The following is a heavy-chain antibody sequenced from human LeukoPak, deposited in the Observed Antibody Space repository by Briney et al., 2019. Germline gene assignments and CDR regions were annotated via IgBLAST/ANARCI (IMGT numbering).Heavy chain of an antibody. Sequence: PSQTLSLTCTVSGDSINSGENYWSWIRQPAGKGLEWIGRIYTSGSTNYNPSLKSRVTMSVDTSKNQFSLKLSSVTAADTAVYYCARELRFLDNPFDPWGQGTLVTVSS. J-gene: IGHJ5*02. CDR2: IYTSGST. D-gene: IGHD3-3*01. CDR1: GDSINSGENY. V-gene: IGHV4-61*02. CDR3: ARELRFLDNPFDP.